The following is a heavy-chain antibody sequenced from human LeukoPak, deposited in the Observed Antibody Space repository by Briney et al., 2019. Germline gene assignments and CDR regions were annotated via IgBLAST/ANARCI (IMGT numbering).Heavy chain of an antibody. J-gene: IGHJ4*02. D-gene: IGHD2-15*01. CDR2: INPSGGST. CDR3: ARGRYYQPSLKN. V-gene: IGHV1-46*01. CDR1: GYTFTTYY. Sequence: ASVKVSCKASGYTFTTYYIHWVRQAPGQGLEWMGIINPSGGSTTYAQKFQGRVTMTRGTSTSTVYMELSSLRSEDTAVYYCARGRYYQPSLKNWGQGTLVTVSS.